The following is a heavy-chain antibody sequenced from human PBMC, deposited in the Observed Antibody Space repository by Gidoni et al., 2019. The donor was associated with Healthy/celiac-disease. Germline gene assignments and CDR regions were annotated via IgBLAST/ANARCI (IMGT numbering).Heavy chain of an antibody. D-gene: IGHD2-8*01. Sequence: QVQLVESGGGVVQPGRSLRLSCAASGFPFSSSAMHWVRQAPGKGLEWVAVISYDGNNKYYADSVKGRFTISRDNSKNTLYLQMNSLRAEDTAVYYCAREANIVLMVYALDYWGQGTLVTVSS. CDR3: AREANIVLMVYALDY. CDR2: ISYDGNNK. J-gene: IGHJ4*02. V-gene: IGHV3-30*04. CDR1: GFPFSSSA.